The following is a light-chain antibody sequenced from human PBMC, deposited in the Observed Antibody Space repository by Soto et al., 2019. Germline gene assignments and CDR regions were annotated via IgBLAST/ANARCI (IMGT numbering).Light chain of an antibody. CDR3: QHSYSIHGGGLT. CDR2: APS. Sequence: DIQMTQFPSSLSESVGYIVTITCRASRSLANSLNCYQHKPGDAPKLLIYAPSRLQSGVPLRFSGSGSGTDFTLTISSLHPDDSATYYCQHSYSIHGGGLTYVGGTKVEI. V-gene: IGKV1-39*01. CDR1: RSLANS. J-gene: IGKJ4*01.